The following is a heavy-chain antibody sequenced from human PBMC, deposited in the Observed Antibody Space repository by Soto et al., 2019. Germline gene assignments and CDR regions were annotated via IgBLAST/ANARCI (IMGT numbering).Heavy chain of an antibody. V-gene: IGHV1-69*01. CDR3: AREGGSYYVGYFDY. CDR1: ADSYSVDA. D-gene: IGHD1-26*01. J-gene: IGHJ4*02. CDR2: IIPIFGTA. Sequence: SVKLSWKASADSYSVDAVSWGRQTHGQGLEWMGGIIPIFGTANYAQKFQGRVTITADESTSTAYMELSSLRSEDTAVYYCAREGGSYYVGYFDYWGQGNLVTVSS.